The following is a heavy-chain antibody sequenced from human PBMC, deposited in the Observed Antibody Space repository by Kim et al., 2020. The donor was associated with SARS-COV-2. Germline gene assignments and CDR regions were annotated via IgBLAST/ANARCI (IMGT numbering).Heavy chain of an antibody. CDR1: GFIFRSYW. J-gene: IGHJ4*02. D-gene: IGHD2-2*01. CDR2: VKEDGSYK. CDR3: ARGNLPTDYYFDY. V-gene: IGHV3-7*01. Sequence: GGSLRLSCAASGFIFRSYWMSWVRQAPGKGLEWVATVKEDGSYKDYVDSVRGRFTISRDNAKNSLNLQMNSLRAEDTAVYFCARGNLPTDYYFDYWGQGT.